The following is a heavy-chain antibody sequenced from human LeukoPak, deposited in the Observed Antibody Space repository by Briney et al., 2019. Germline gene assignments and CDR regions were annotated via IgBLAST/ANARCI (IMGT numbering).Heavy chain of an antibody. CDR1: GYSISCGYP. V-gene: IGHV4-38-2*01. CDR2: ITHTGTT. CDR3: ARFRGGVGWEY. D-gene: IGHD5-24*01. J-gene: IGHJ4*02. Sequence: PSETLSLTCAVSGYSISCGYPWVWIRQPPGKGLEWIGSITHTGTTYYNPSLESRVTLSRDTSKNQFSLNLSSVTAADTASYYFARFRGGVGWEYWGQGTLVTVSS.